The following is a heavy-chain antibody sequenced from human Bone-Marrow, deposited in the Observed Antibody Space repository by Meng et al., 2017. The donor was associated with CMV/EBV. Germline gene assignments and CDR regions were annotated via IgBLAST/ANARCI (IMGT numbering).Heavy chain of an antibody. CDR3: ARDPIGIPVDY. V-gene: IGHV3-30*04. CDR2: ISYDGGDK. J-gene: IGHJ4*02. D-gene: IGHD1-14*01. CDR1: AFTFRSYA. Sequence: GESLKISCAASAFTFRSYAFHWVRQAPGKGLEWVTVISYDGGDKYYADSVKGRFTISRDNSKNTLYLQMNSLRAEDTAVYYCARDPIGIPVDYWGQGTLVTVSS.